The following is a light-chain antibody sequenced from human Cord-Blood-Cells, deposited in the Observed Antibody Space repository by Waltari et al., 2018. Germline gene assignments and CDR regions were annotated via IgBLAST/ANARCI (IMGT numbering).Light chain of an antibody. J-gene: IGKJ3*01. Sequence: DIQMTQSPSSLSASVGDSVTITCRASQSISSYLNWYQQKPGKAPKLLIYAASSLQSGVPSRFSGSGSGTDFTLTISSLQPEDFATYDCQQSYSTLFTFGPGTKVDIK. CDR1: QSISSY. CDR3: QQSYSTLFT. V-gene: IGKV1-39*01. CDR2: AAS.